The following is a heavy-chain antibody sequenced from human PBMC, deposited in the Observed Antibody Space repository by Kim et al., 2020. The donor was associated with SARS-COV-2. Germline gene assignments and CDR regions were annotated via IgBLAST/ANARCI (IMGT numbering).Heavy chain of an antibody. CDR1: GFIFADYY. Sequence: GGSLRLSCAASGFIFADYYMTWIRQAPGKGLEWVSYITSGGATIYYADSVKGRFTISRDNTNNLLYLHMTSLRPEDTAVYYCASGGALTVFNDHWGQVT. D-gene: IGHD2-21*02. CDR3: ASGGALTVFNDH. V-gene: IGHV3-11*01. CDR2: ITSGGATI. J-gene: IGHJ4*02.